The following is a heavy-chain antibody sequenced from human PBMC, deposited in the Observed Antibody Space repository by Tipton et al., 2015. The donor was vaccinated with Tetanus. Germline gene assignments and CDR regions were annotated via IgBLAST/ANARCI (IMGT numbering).Heavy chain of an antibody. Sequence: VQLVQSGGGLVQPGGSLRLSCSATGFSFSTHGMNWVRQAPGKGPEWISYISRSSTMIFYTDSVKGRFTISRDNAKNSLFLQMSSLRPEDTAVYFCASFWPFADAFDMWGQGTMVIVSS. D-gene: IGHD3-3*01. CDR2: ISRSSTMI. V-gene: IGHV3-48*01. CDR3: ASFWPFADAFDM. CDR1: GFSFSTHG. J-gene: IGHJ3*02.